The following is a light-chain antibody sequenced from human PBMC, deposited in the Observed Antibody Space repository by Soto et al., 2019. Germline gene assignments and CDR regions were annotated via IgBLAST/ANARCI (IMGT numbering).Light chain of an antibody. CDR2: LGS. J-gene: IGKJ4*01. CDR3: MQALHTPLT. V-gene: IGKV2-28*01. CDR1: QSLLHSDGYNY. Sequence: DIVMTQSPLSLPVTPGEPASISCRSSQSLLHSDGYNYLDWYLQKPGQSPQLLIYLGSNRASGVAERFSGSGSGTDFTLKISRVEAEDVGVYYCMQALHTPLTFGGGTKVEIK.